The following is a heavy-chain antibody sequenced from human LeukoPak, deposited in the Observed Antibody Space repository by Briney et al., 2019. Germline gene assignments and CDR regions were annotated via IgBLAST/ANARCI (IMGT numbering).Heavy chain of an antibody. CDR1: GYTFTSNG. Sequence: ASVKVSCKASGYTFTSNGISWVRQAPGQGLEWMGWISAYNGNTKYAQNLQGRVTMTTDTSTSTVYMELSSLRSDDTAVYYCARADSVTIAVAGLSCFDYWGQGTLVTVSS. CDR2: ISAYNGNT. J-gene: IGHJ4*02. V-gene: IGHV1-18*01. CDR3: ARADSVTIAVAGLSCFDY. D-gene: IGHD6-19*01.